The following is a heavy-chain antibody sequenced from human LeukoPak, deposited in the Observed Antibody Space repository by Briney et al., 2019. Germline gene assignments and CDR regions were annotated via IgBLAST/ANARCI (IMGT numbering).Heavy chain of an antibody. CDR2: IYYSGST. CDR1: GGSISSSSYY. D-gene: IGHD3-10*01. CDR3: ATSYYGSGSYYSLYFDY. J-gene: IGHJ4*02. Sequence: PSETLSLTCTVSGGSISSSSYYWGWIRQPPGKGLEWIGSIYYSGSTYYNPSLKSRVTISVDTSKNQFSLKLSSVTAADTAVYYCATSYYGSGSYYSLYFDYWGQGTLVTVSS. V-gene: IGHV4-39*07.